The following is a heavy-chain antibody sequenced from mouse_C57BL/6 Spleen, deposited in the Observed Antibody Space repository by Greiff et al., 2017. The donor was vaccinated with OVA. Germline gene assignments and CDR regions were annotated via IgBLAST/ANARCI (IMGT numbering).Heavy chain of an antibody. CDR1: GYSITSGYY. Sequence: ESGPGLVKPSQSLSLTCSVTGYSITSGYYWNWIRQFPGNKLEWMGYISYDGSNNYNPSLKNRISITRDPSKNQFFLKLNSVTTEDTATYYCSRDYGSSYWYFDVWGTGTTVTVSS. J-gene: IGHJ1*03. V-gene: IGHV3-6*01. D-gene: IGHD1-1*01. CDR2: ISYDGSN. CDR3: SRDYGSSYWYFDV.